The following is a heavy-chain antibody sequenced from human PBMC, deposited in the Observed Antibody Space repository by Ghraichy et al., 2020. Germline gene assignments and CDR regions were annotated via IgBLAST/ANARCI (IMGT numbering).Heavy chain of an antibody. V-gene: IGHV3-23*01. CDR1: GFTFSNYA. CDR2: ISGSGGST. D-gene: IGHD3-10*01. Sequence: GGSLRLSCAASGFTFSNYAMSWVRQAPGKGLEWVSAISGSGGSTYYADSVKGRFTISRDNSKNTLYLQMNSLRAEDTAVYYCAKGPYAYYYGSGSTNWFDPWGQGTLVTVSS. J-gene: IGHJ5*02. CDR3: AKGPYAYYYGSGSTNWFDP.